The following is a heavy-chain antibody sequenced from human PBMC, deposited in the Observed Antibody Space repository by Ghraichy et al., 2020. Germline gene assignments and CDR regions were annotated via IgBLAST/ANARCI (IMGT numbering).Heavy chain of an antibody. CDR3: ARDRSLAS. Sequence: LSLTCAASGFTFSSYWMSWVRQAPGKGLEWVANIKQDGSEKYYVDSLKGRFTISRDNANKSLSLQMNSLRAEDTAVYYCARDRSLASWGQGTLVTVSS. CDR2: IKQDGSEK. CDR1: GFTFSSYW. D-gene: IGHD5-12*01. V-gene: IGHV3-7*03. J-gene: IGHJ5*02.